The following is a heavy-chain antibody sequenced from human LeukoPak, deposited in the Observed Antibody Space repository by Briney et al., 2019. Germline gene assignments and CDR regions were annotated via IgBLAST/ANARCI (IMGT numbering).Heavy chain of an antibody. D-gene: IGHD7-27*01. V-gene: IGHV3-23*01. CDR1: GFTFSSYA. Sequence: GGSLRLSCAASGFTFSSYAISWVRQAPGKGLEWVSAISGSGGNTYYTDSVKGRFTISRDNSKNTLFLQMNSLRAEDTAVYYCAKQELGIFHGSDYWGQGTLVTVSS. CDR2: ISGSGGNT. CDR3: AKQELGIFHGSDY. J-gene: IGHJ4*02.